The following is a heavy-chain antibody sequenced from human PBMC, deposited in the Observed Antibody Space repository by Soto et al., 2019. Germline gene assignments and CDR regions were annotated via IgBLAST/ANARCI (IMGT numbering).Heavy chain of an antibody. D-gene: IGHD6-13*01. Sequence: SETLSLTCAVYGGSFSGYYCSWSRQPPGKGLEWIGEINHSGSTNYNPSLKSRVTISVDTSKNQFSLKLSSVTAADTAVYYCARRPWPYSSSWYGARHYYYYGMDVWGQGTTVTVSS. CDR2: INHSGST. CDR3: ARRPWPYSSSWYGARHYYYYGMDV. J-gene: IGHJ6*02. CDR1: GGSFSGYY. V-gene: IGHV4-34*01.